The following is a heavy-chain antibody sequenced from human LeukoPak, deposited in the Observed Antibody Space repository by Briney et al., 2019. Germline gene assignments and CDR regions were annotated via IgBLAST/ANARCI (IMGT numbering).Heavy chain of an antibody. Sequence: GGSLRLSGAASGFTFSNSWMSWVRQAPGKGLEWVAKIKQDGSEKYYVDSVKGRFTISRDNAKNSLYLQMSSLRAEDTAVYYCASKQWLVSDFDYWGQGTLVTVSS. CDR3: ASKQWLVSDFDY. CDR2: IKQDGSEK. J-gene: IGHJ4*02. CDR1: GFTFSNSW. V-gene: IGHV3-7*01. D-gene: IGHD6-19*01.